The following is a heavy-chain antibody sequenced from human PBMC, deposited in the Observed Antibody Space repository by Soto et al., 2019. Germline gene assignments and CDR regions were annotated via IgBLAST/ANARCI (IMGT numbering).Heavy chain of an antibody. D-gene: IGHD3-22*01. V-gene: IGHV1-2*02. Sequence: ASVKVSCKASGYTFTGYYMHWVRQAPGQGLEWMGWINPNSGGTNYAQKFQGRVTMTRDTSISTAYMELSRLRSDDTAVYYCASYDSSGYYAYYYGMDVWGQGTTVTVSS. CDR1: GYTFTGYY. CDR3: ASYDSSGYYAYYYGMDV. J-gene: IGHJ6*02. CDR2: INPNSGGT.